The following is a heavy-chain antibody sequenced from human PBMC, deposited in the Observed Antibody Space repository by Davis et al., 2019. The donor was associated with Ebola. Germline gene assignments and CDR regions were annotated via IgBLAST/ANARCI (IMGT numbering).Heavy chain of an antibody. CDR1: GFTFSSYS. J-gene: IGHJ6*02. CDR2: ISSSSSTI. CDR3: ARGGETVTGTASHGMDV. D-gene: IGHD1-14*01. V-gene: IGHV3-48*01. Sequence: GESLKISCAASGFTFSSYSMNWVRQAPGKGLEWVSYISSSSSTIYYADSVKGRFTISRDNAKNTLYLQMDSLTAEDTAVYYCARGGETVTGTASHGMDVWGQGTTVTVSS.